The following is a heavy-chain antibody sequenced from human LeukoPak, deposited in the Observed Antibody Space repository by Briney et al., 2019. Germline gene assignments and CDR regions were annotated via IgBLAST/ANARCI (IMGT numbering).Heavy chain of an antibody. CDR2: IYSAGSI. J-gene: IGHJ4*02. CDR1: GFTFSSYE. CDR3: ARRAGAYTHPYDY. Sequence: GGSLRLSCAASGFTFSSYEMNWVRQAPGKGLEWVSFIYSAGSIYYSDSVKGRFTISIDNSKNTLYLQMNSLRAEDTVVYYCARRAGAYTHPYDYWGQGTLVTVSS. V-gene: IGHV3-53*01. D-gene: IGHD3-16*01.